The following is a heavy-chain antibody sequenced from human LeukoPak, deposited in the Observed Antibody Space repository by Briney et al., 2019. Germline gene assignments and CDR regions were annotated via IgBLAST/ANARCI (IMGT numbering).Heavy chain of an antibody. CDR3: ARIQIVAAIVDY. J-gene: IGHJ4*02. CDR2: INHSGST. D-gene: IGHD2-15*01. CDR1: GGSFSGYY. V-gene: IGHV4-34*01. Sequence: PSETLSLTCAVYGGSFSGYYWSWIRQPPGKGLEWIGEINHSGSTNYNPSLKSRVTISVDTSKNQFSLKLSSVTAADTAVYYCARIQIVAAIVDYWGQGTLVTVSS.